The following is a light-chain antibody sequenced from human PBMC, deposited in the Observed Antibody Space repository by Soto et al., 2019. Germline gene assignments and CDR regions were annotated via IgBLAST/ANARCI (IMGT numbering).Light chain of an antibody. CDR3: QQYYSYPRT. CDR2: DAS. V-gene: IGKV1-5*01. CDR1: QSVSGW. Sequence: DIQMTQSPSTLSASVGDTVTVTCRASQSVSGWLAWYQQKPGEAPKLLIYDASTLQSGVPSRFSGSGSGTDFTLTISCLQSEDFATYYCQQYYSYPRTFGQGTKVDI. J-gene: IGKJ1*01.